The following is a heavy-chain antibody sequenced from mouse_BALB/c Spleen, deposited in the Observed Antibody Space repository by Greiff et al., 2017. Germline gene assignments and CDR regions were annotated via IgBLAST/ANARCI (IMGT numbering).Heavy chain of an antibody. Sequence: EVQVVESGGGLVKPGGSLKLSCAASGFTFSSYAMSWVRQTPEKRLEWVATISSGGSYTYYPDSVKGRFTISRDNAKNTLYLQMSSLRSEDTAMYYCARQSTTFAYWGQGTLVTVSA. D-gene: IGHD2-14*01. J-gene: IGHJ3*01. CDR3: ARQSTTFAY. CDR1: GFTFSSYA. V-gene: IGHV5-9-3*01. CDR2: ISSGGSYT.